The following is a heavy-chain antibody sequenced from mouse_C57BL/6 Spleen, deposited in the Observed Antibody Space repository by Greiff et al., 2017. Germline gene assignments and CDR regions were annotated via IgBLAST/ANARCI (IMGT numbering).Heavy chain of an antibody. J-gene: IGHJ1*03. CDR3: ARGDTTGTRRWYLDV. CDR2: IYIGYGYT. V-gene: IGHV1-58*01. Sequence: GQLQQSGAELVRPGSSVKMSCKTSGYTFTSYGINWVKQRPGQGLEWIGYIYIGYGYTEYNEKFKGKATLTSDTSSSTAYMQLSSLTSEDSAIYFGARGDTTGTRRWYLDVWGTGTTVTVSS. CDR1: GYTFTSYG. D-gene: IGHD2-14*01.